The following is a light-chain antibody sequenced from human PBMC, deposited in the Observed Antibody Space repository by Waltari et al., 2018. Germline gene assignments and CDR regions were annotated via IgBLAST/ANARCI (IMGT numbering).Light chain of an antibody. CDR1: SSAVGGYTY. V-gene: IGLV2-11*01. CDR2: DVS. J-gene: IGLJ1*01. Sequence: QSALTQPRSVSGSPGQSVTISCTGTSSAVGGYTYVSWYQQHPGKAPKLMIYDVSKRPSGVPDRFSGSKSGNTASLTISGLQAEDEADYYCCSYAGSYTSYVFGTGTKVTVL. CDR3: CSYAGSYTSYV.